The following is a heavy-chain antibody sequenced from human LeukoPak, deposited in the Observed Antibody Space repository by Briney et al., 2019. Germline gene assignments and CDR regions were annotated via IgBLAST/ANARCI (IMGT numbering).Heavy chain of an antibody. CDR2: ISGSGGST. Sequence: VGSLRLSCAASGFTFSSYAKSWVRQAPGKGLEWFSAISGSGGSTYYADSVKGRFTISRDNSKNTLYPQMNSLRAEDTAVYYCAKPYYDFWSGYSARDYWGQGTLVTVSS. J-gene: IGHJ4*02. CDR3: AKPYYDFWSGYSARDY. D-gene: IGHD3-3*01. V-gene: IGHV3-23*01. CDR1: GFTFSSYA.